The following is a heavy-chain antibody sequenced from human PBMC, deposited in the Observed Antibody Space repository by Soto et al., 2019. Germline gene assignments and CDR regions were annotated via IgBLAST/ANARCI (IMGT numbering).Heavy chain of an antibody. Sequence: QVQLVQSGAEVKKPGSSVKVSCKASGGTFSSYAISWVRQAPGQGLEWMGGIIPIFGTANYAQKFQGRVTITADESTSTAYMELSSLRSEDTAVYYCARATGRTMVRELSPFDYWGQGTLATVSS. J-gene: IGHJ4*02. V-gene: IGHV1-69*01. CDR3: ARATGRTMVRELSPFDY. CDR2: IIPIFGTA. CDR1: GGTFSSYA. D-gene: IGHD3-10*01.